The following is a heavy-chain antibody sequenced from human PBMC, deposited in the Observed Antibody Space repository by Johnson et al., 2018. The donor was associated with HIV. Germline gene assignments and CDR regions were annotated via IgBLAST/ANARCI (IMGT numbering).Heavy chain of an antibody. Sequence: VQLVESGGGVVRPGGSLRLSCAASGFTFDDYGMSWVRQAPGKGLEWVSGINWNGGSTGYADSVKGRFTISRDNSKDTLYLQMDSLRAEDTAMYFCAKRVASTGGVFDIWGQGTLVTVSS. CDR2: INWNGGST. CDR3: AKRVASTGGVFDI. CDR1: GFTFDDYG. J-gene: IGHJ3*02. D-gene: IGHD2-2*01. V-gene: IGHV3-20*04.